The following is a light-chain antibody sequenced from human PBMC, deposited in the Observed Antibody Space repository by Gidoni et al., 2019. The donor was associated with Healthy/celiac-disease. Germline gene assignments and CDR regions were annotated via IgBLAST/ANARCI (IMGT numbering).Light chain of an antibody. V-gene: IGKV3-11*01. CDR3: QQRSNWPRLT. CDR1: QSVSSY. J-gene: IGKJ4*01. Sequence: DIVLTQSPATLSLSPGERATLFCRASQSVSSYLAWYQQNPGQAPRLLIYDASNRATGIPARFSGSGSGTDFTLTISSLEPEDFAVYYCQQRSNWPRLTFGGGTKVEIK. CDR2: DAS.